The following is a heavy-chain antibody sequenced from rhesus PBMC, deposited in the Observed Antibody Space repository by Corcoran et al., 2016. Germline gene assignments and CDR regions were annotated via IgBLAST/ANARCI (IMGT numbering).Heavy chain of an antibody. J-gene: IGHJ2*01. Sequence: QVQLQESGPGLVKPSETLSLTCAVSGYSISSGYYWGWIRPPPGSGLEWIGSNYGSGGSNYLNPSLKSRVTLSVDTSKNQFSLKLSSVTAADTAVYYCARMNTVTYWYFDLWGPGTPITISS. CDR2: NYGSGGSN. D-gene: IGHD4-23*01. CDR3: ARMNTVTYWYFDL. V-gene: IGHV4S14*01. CDR1: GYSISSGYY.